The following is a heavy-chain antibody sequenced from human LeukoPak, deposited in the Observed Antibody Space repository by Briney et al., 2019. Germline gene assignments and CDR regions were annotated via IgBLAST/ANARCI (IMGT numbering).Heavy chain of an antibody. D-gene: IGHD1-26*01. V-gene: IGHV3-33*08. CDR2: IWYDGSNK. CDR3: ARDREGTLDY. J-gene: IGHJ4*02. CDR1: GFTFSDYY. Sequence: GGSLRLSCAASGFTFSDYYMSWVRQAPGKGLEWVAVIWYDGSNKYYAVSVKGRFTISRDNSKNTLYLQMNSLRAEDTAVYYCARDREGTLDYWGQGTLVTVSS.